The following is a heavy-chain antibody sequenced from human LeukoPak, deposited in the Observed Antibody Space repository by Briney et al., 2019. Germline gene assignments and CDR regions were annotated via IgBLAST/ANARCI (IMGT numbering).Heavy chain of an antibody. Sequence: SETLSLTCTVSGGSISSYYWSWIRQPPGKGLEWIGYIYYSGSTNYNPSLKSRVTISVDTSKNKFSLKLSSVTAADTAVYYCASGYYGSGSYYDALDIWGQGTMVTVSS. CDR3: ASGYYGSGSYYDALDI. J-gene: IGHJ3*02. CDR2: IYYSGST. CDR1: GGSISSYY. D-gene: IGHD3-10*01. V-gene: IGHV4-59*01.